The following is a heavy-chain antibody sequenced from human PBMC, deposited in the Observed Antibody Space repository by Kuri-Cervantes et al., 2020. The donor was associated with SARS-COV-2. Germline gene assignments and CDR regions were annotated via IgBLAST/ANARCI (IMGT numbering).Heavy chain of an antibody. J-gene: IGHJ3*02. D-gene: IGHD6-13*01. V-gene: IGHV1-2*02. Sequence: ASVKVSCKASGYTFTSYYIHWVRQAPGQGLEWMGGIIPIFGTANYAQKFQGRVTMTRDTSISTAYMELSRLRSDDTAVYYCARDADSSSWYPGAFDIWGQGTMVTVSS. CDR2: IIPIFGTA. CDR1: GYTFTSYY. CDR3: ARDADSSSWYPGAFDI.